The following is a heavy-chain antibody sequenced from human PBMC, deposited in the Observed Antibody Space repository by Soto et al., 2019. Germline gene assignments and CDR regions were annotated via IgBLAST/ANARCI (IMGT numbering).Heavy chain of an antibody. J-gene: IGHJ6*02. Sequence: GGSLRLSCAASGFTFSSYAMSWVRQAPGKGLEWVSAISGSGGSTYYADSVKGRFTISRDNSKNTLYLQMNSLRAEDTAVYYCAKSQDYDFWSGSTLYYYYGMDVWGQGTTVTVSS. V-gene: IGHV3-23*01. CDR2: ISGSGGST. D-gene: IGHD3-3*01. CDR3: AKSQDYDFWSGSTLYYYYGMDV. CDR1: GFTFSSYA.